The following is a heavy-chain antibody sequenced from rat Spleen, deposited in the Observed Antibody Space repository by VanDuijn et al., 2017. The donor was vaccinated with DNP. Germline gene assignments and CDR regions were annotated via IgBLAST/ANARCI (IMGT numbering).Heavy chain of an antibody. J-gene: IGHJ1*01. CDR1: GYSITSNY. CDR3: ARGLNYGGYIYSWYFDF. D-gene: IGHD1-11*01. V-gene: IGHV3-1*01. CDR2: ISYSGST. Sequence: EVQLQESGPGLVKPSQSLSLTCSVTGYSITSNYWGWIRKFPGNKMEWIGHISYSGSTSYNPSLKGRISITRDTSQNQVFLQLSSVTTEDTATYYCARGLNYGGYIYSWYFDFWGPGTMVTVSS.